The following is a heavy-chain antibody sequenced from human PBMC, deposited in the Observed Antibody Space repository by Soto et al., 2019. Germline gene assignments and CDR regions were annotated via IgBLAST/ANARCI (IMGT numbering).Heavy chain of an antibody. CDR1: GGSIGTYF. Sequence: QVQLQESGPGLVKPSETLSLNCSVSGGSIGTYFWGWIRQPPGKGLEWIGQIYYSGSTSSNPSLRSPVTISLATSTTQSSPRLRSVSPADTAVYYCARSYGDLPDYWGQGTLVTVSS. V-gene: IGHV4-59*08. D-gene: IGHD4-17*01. J-gene: IGHJ4*02. CDR3: ARSYGDLPDY. CDR2: IYYSGST.